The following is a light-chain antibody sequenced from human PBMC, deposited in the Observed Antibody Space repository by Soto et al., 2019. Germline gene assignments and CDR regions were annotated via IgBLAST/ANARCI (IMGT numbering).Light chain of an antibody. CDR3: QSYDSKLSGSKV. V-gene: IGLV1-40*01. Sequence: QSVLTQPPSVSGAPGQRVTISCTGSSSNIGAGYDVHWYQQLPGTAPKLLIYGNNNRPSGVPDRFSGSKSGTSASLGITGLQTEDEADYYCQSYDSKLSGSKVFGGGTKLTVL. CDR1: SSNIGAGYD. J-gene: IGLJ2*01. CDR2: GNN.